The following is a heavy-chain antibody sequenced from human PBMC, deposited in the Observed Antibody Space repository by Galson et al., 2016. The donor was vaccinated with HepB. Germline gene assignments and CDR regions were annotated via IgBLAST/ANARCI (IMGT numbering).Heavy chain of an antibody. CDR3: ARSEGGYDYYFDY. CDR1: GASINSGGYY. Sequence: TLSLTCTVSGASINSGGYYWTWIRHLPGKGLDWIGFIYYSGTTYYNPTLQGRLTISVDTSKNQFSRRLSSVTAADTAVDYWARSEGGYDYYFDYWGQGTRVTVSS. V-gene: IGHV4-31*03. D-gene: IGHD5-12*01. J-gene: IGHJ4*02. CDR2: IYYSGTT.